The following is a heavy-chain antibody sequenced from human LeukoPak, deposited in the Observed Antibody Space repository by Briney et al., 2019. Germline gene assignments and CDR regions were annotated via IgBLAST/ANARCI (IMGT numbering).Heavy chain of an antibody. V-gene: IGHV3-30*04. CDR1: GFTFSTYA. CDR3: ARGLIVGATVDNWFDP. D-gene: IGHD1-26*01. Sequence: GGSLRLSCAASGFTFSTYAMHWLRQAPGKGLEWLTVISYNGSHQYYSDSVRGRFTISRDNAKNSLYLQVNSLRAEDTAVYYCARGLIVGATVDNWFDPWGQGTLVTVSS. CDR2: ISYNGSHQ. J-gene: IGHJ5*02.